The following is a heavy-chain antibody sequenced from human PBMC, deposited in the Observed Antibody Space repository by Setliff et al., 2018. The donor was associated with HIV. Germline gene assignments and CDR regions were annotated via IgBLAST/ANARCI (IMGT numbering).Heavy chain of an antibody. CDR3: ARGSRQLTIFGVVFKTNYYFMDV. CDR1: GGSFSGYY. D-gene: IGHD3-3*01. CDR2: INHDRTT. Sequence: ETLSLACAVYGGSFSGYYWSWIRQPPGKGLEWIGEINHDRTTNYNPSLKSRVTISVDTSKNQFSLTLNSVTAADTAVYYCARGSRQLTIFGVVFKTNYYFMDVWGKGTAVTVSS. V-gene: IGHV4-34*01. J-gene: IGHJ6*03.